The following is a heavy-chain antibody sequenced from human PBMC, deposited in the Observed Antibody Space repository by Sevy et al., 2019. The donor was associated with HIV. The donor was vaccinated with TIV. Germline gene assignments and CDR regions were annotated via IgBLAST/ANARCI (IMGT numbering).Heavy chain of an antibody. D-gene: IGHD2-15*01. Sequence: GGSLRLSCAASGFAFSDYAMHWVRQAPGKGLEWVAAISYAGCKRYVADSVKGRFTVSKDNSKNTLYWEMNGLRAEDTAVYYCAKAHADCSGGTCYTAHYYYDMDVWGRGATVTVSS. V-gene: IGHV3-30*18. CDR1: GFAFSDYA. CDR3: AKAHADCSGGTCYTAHYYYDMDV. CDR2: ISYAGCKR. J-gene: IGHJ6*02.